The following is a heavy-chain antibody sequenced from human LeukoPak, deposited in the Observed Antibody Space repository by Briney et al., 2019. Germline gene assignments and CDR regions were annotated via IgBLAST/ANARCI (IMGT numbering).Heavy chain of an antibody. Sequence: PGGSLRLSCATSEFTFSSYAMQWVRQAPGKGLEWVSGISASGGNTYYADSVKGRFTISRDNSKNTLYLQMNSLRAEDTAMYYCAKYVSAKGPPYGLDVWGQGTTVTVSS. CDR3: AKYVSAKGPPYGLDV. V-gene: IGHV3-23*01. CDR1: EFTFSSYA. CDR2: ISASGGNT. D-gene: IGHD2/OR15-2a*01. J-gene: IGHJ6*02.